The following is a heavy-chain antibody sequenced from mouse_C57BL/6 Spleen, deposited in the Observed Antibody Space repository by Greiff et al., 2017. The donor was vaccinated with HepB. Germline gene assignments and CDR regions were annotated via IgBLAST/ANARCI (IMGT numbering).Heavy chain of an antibody. Sequence: VQLQQSGPELVKPGASVKISCKASGYSFTDYNMNWVKRSNGKSLEWIGVINPNYGTTSYNQKFKGKATLTVDQSSSTAYMQLNSLTSEDSAVYYCAREGPLVTTVPWFAYWGQGTLVTVSA. J-gene: IGHJ3*01. CDR3: AREGPLVTTVPWFAY. CDR1: GYSFTDYN. CDR2: INPNYGTT. D-gene: IGHD1-1*01. V-gene: IGHV1-39*01.